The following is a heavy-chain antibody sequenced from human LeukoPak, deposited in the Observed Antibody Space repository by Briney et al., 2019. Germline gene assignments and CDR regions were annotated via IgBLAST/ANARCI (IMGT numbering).Heavy chain of an antibody. CDR1: GYTFTSYD. Sequence: ASVKVSCKASGYTFTSYDINWVRQATGQGLEWMGWMNPNSGNTGYAQKFQGRVTMTRNTSISTAYMEPSSLRSEDTAVYYCARAEGGLGTTGTTPNYYYYMDVWGKGTTVSVSS. J-gene: IGHJ6*03. CDR2: MNPNSGNT. CDR3: ARAEGGLGTTGTTPNYYYYMDV. V-gene: IGHV1-8*01. D-gene: IGHD1-1*01.